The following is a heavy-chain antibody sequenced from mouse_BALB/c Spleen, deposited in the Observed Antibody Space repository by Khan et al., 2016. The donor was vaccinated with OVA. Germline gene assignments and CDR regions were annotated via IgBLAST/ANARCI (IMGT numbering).Heavy chain of an antibody. CDR2: ISSGSSSI. CDR1: GFTFSRFG. Sequence: EVKLLESGGGLVQPGGSRKLSCAASGFTFSRFGMHWVRQAPEKGLEWVAYISSGSSSIYYADTVKGRFTISRDNPKNTLFLQMTSLRSEDTAMYYCARDSNFDYWGQGTTLTVSS. V-gene: IGHV5-17*02. J-gene: IGHJ2*01. CDR3: ARDSNFDY.